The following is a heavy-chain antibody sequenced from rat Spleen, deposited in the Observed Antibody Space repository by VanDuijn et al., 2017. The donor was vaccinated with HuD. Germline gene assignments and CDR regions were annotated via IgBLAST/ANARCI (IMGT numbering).Heavy chain of an antibody. V-gene: IGHV5S13*01. Sequence: EVQLVESGGGLVQPGRSLKLSCAASGFTFSNYGMAWVRQTPTKGLEWVASISTGGGNTYYRDSVTGRFTISRDNAKSTLYLQISSLRSEDTATYYCARQEDYGGYSRDYFGYWGQGVVVTVSS. CDR3: ARQEDYGGYSRDYFGY. CDR2: ISTGGGNT. CDR1: GFTFSNYG. D-gene: IGHD1-11*01. J-gene: IGHJ2*01.